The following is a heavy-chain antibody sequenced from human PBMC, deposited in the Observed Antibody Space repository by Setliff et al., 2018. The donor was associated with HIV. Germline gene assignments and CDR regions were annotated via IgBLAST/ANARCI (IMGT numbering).Heavy chain of an antibody. CDR3: ARGDRANWGLAFDI. Sequence: SETLSLTCTVSGGSISSGGYYWSWIRQQPGKGLEWIGYIYYSGSTYYNPSLKRRVSTSVDTSKNQFSLKLSSVAAADTAVYYCARGDRANWGLAFDIWGQGTMVTVSS. J-gene: IGHJ3*02. D-gene: IGHD7-27*01. CDR2: IYYSGST. CDR1: GGSISSGGYY. V-gene: IGHV4-31*03.